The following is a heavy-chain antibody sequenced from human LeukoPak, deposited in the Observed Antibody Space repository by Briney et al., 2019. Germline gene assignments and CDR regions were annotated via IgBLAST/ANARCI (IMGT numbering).Heavy chain of an antibody. CDR2: IYYSGST. CDR3: ARARGAVAIDY. CDR1: GGSISSGDYY. D-gene: IGHD6-19*01. V-gene: IGHV4-30-4*08. Sequence: SETLSLTCTVSGGSISSGDYYWSWIRQPPGKGLEWIGYIYYSGSTYYNPSLKSRVTVSADTSKNQFSLKLTSVTAADTAVYYCARARGAVAIDYWGQGTLVTVSS. J-gene: IGHJ4*02.